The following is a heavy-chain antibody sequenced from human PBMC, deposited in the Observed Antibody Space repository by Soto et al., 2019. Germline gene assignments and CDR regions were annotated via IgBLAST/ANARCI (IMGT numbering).Heavy chain of an antibody. CDR2: IDYYGST. D-gene: IGHD3-3*01. CDR1: GGSISGYY. V-gene: IGHV4-59*01. CDR3: ASGTLGFLEWATYYYGMDV. Sequence: SETLSLTCTVSGGSISGYYSSWIRQPPGKRLEWIGYIDYYGSTNYNPSLKSRVTISVETSKNQFSLKLSSVTAADTAVYYCASGTLGFLEWATYYYGMDVWGQGTTVTVSS. J-gene: IGHJ6*02.